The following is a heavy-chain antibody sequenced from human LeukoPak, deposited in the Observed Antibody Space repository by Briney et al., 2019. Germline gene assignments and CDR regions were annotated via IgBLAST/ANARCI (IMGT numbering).Heavy chain of an antibody. J-gene: IGHJ4*02. CDR2: IYYSGST. D-gene: IGHD3-16*02. V-gene: IGHV4-31*11. CDR3: ARNGITFGGVILYFDY. CDR1: GGSFSGYY. Sequence: PSETLSLTCAVYGGSFSGYYWSWIRQHPGKGLEWIGYIYYSGSTYYNPSLKSRVTISVDTSKNQFSLELSSVTAADTAVYYCARNGITFGGVILYFDYWGQGTLVTVSS.